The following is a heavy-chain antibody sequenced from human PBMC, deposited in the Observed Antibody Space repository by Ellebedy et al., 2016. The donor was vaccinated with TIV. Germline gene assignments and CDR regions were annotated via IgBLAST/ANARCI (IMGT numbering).Heavy chain of an antibody. Sequence: GESLKISXEASGFIFTSYTLHWVRQAPGRGLEWVAVISYDGSDKYFADSVKGRFTISRDNSKNTLYLHMNSLRAEDTAVYYCARDGGSYGFRYLDYWGQGTVVTVSS. CDR3: ARDGGSYGFRYLDY. V-gene: IGHV3-30*04. J-gene: IGHJ4*02. D-gene: IGHD1-26*01. CDR1: GFIFTSYT. CDR2: ISYDGSDK.